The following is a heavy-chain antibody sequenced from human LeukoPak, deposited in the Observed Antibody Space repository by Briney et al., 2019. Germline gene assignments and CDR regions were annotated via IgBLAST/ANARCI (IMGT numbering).Heavy chain of an antibody. CDR1: GFAVSSNY. D-gene: IGHD3-16*01. CDR2: IGNDGRT. CDR3: ARAGGNHYFDY. J-gene: IGHJ4*02. V-gene: IGHV3-53*01. Sequence: GSLRLSCAASGFAVSSNYMSWVRQAPGKGLECVSVIGNDGRTYYVNSVKGRFTISRDISKNMLYLQMNSLRAEDTAVYYCARAGGNHYFDYWGQGTLVTVSS.